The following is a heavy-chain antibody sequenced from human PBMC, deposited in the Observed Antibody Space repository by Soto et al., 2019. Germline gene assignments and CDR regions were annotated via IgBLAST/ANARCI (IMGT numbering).Heavy chain of an antibody. J-gene: IGHJ6*02. CDR1: GYTFTSYD. D-gene: IGHD3-3*01. V-gene: IGHV1-8*01. CDR3: ARGRLFLYWFLQYGMDV. Sequence: ASVKVSCKASGYTFTSYDINWVRQATGQGLEWMGWMNPNSGNTGYAQKFQGRVTMTRNTSISTAYMELSSLRSEDTAVYYCARGRLFLYWFLQYGMDVWGQGSTVPVSS. CDR2: MNPNSGNT.